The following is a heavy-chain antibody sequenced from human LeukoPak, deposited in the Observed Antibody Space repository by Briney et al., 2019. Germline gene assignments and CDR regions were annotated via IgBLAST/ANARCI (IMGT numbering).Heavy chain of an antibody. CDR2: ISSSSLYI. Sequence: GSLRLSCAASGFTFNAYTMNWVRQAPGKGLEWVSSISSSSLYIYYADSVKGRFTVSRDNAKNSLYLQMNSLRAEDTAVYYCAREYNGNYYRPFDYWGQGTLVTVSS. D-gene: IGHD1-26*01. J-gene: IGHJ4*02. CDR1: GFTFNAYT. V-gene: IGHV3-21*01. CDR3: AREYNGNYYRPFDY.